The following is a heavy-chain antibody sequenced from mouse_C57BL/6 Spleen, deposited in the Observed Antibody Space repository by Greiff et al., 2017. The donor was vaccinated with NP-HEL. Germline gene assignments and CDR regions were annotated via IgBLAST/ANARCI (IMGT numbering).Heavy chain of an antibody. CDR3: ARDGYYDGAWFAY. CDR2: ISDGGSYT. J-gene: IGHJ3*01. V-gene: IGHV5-4*01. CDR1: GFTFSSYA. Sequence: EVQLVESGGGLVKPGGSLKLSCAASGFTFSSYAMSWVRQTPEKRLEWVATISDGGSYTYYPDNVKGRFTISRDNAKNNLYLQMSHLKSEDTAMYYCARDGYYDGAWFAYWGQGTLVTVSA. D-gene: IGHD1-1*01.